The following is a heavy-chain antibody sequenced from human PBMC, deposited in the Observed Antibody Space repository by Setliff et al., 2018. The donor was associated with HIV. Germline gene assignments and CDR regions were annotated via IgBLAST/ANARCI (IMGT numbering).Heavy chain of an antibody. Sequence: SETLSLTCTVSGGSISSYYWSWTRQPPGKGLEWIGYIYYSGSTNYNPSLKSRVTISVDTSKNQFSLKLSSVTAADTTVYYCARHSGLGGYYSPFDYWGPGTLVTVSS. CDR2: IYYSGST. D-gene: IGHD3-22*01. V-gene: IGHV4-59*08. J-gene: IGHJ4*02. CDR3: ARHSGLGGYYSPFDY. CDR1: GGSISSYY.